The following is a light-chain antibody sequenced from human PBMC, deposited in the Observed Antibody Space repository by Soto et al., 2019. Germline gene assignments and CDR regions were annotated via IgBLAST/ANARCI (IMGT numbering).Light chain of an antibody. V-gene: IGLV2-14*01. Sequence: QSALTQPASVSGSPGQSITISCTGTSSDVGGYNYVSWYQQYPGKAPKLLIYDVSNRPSGVSNRFSGSKSGNMASLTISGLQAEDEADYYCSSHTSSSTLVVFGGGTKLTVL. CDR1: SSDVGGYNY. CDR2: DVS. J-gene: IGLJ2*01. CDR3: SSHTSSSTLVV.